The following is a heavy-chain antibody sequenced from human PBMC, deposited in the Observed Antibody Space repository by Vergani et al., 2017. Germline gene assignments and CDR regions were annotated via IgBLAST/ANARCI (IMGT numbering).Heavy chain of an antibody. J-gene: IGHJ4*02. CDR2: INLSTGTT. Sequence: QVQLVQSGADVKKPGASVKISGRTSGNTFTSHFIHWLRQAPGQGFEWMGIINLSTGTTRYAQRFQGRVTLTRDPSTSPAYMELSSLRSEDTAVYYYGRDVSHYGGEDYYFDYWGQGTLVTVSS. V-gene: IGHV1-46*03. CDR3: GRDVSHYGGEDYYFDY. CDR1: GNTFTSHF. D-gene: IGHD4-23*01.